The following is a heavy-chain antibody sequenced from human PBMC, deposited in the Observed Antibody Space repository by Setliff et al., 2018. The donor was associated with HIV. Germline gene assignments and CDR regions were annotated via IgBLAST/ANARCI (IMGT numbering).Heavy chain of an antibody. D-gene: IGHD3-10*01. J-gene: IGHJ6*02. CDR1: GFTFSSYA. Sequence: GGSLRLSCAASGFTFSSYAMSWVRQTPGKGLEWVSFISSSAGSTYYSDSVKGRFTISRDNSKNSMDLQMNSLRAEDTAIYYCAKKLRPGHGVDVWGQGTTVTVSS. CDR3: AKKLRPGHGVDV. CDR2: ISSSAGST. V-gene: IGHV3-23*01.